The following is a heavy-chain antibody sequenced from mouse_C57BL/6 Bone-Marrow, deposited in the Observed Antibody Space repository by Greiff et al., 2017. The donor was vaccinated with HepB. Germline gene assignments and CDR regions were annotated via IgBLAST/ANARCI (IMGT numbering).Heavy chain of an antibody. CDR2: IDPSDSYT. CDR3: ARDFDY. V-gene: IGHV1-59*01. Sequence: QVQLQQPGAELVRPGTSVKLSCKASGYTFTSYWMHWVKQRPGQGLEWIGVIDPSDSYTNYNQKFKGKATLTVDTSSSTAYMQLSSLTSEDSALYYCARDFDYWGQGTTLTVSS. J-gene: IGHJ2*01. CDR1: GYTFTSYW.